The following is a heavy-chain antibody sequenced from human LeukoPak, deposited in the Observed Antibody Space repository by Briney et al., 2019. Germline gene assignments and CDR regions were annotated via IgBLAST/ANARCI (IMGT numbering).Heavy chain of an antibody. V-gene: IGHV4-59*11. J-gene: IGHJ6*03. CDR3: ASGPPAWCSSTSCCYYYYYMDV. CDR2: IYYSGST. Sequence: PSETLSLTCTVSGGSISSHYWSWIRQPPGKGLEWIGYIYYSGSTNYNPSLKSRVTISVDTSKNQFSLKLSSVTAADTAVYYCASGPPAWCSSTSCCYYYYYMDVWGKGTTVTVSS. D-gene: IGHD2-2*01. CDR1: GGSISSHY.